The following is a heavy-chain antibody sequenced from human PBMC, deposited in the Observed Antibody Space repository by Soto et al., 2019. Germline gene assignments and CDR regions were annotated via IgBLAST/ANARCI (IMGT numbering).Heavy chain of an antibody. CDR2: ISGSGDNT. V-gene: IGHV3-23*01. Sequence: EVHLLDSGGGLVQPGGSLRLSCAASGFTFSNYVMSWVRQAPGKGLEWVSSISGSGDNTYYADSVKGRFTISRDNSKNTLFLPMNSLRAEDTAVYYCAKLTLVLALGFDYWGQGTLVTVSS. CDR1: GFTFSNYV. CDR3: AKLTLVLALGFDY. J-gene: IGHJ4*02. D-gene: IGHD3-10*01.